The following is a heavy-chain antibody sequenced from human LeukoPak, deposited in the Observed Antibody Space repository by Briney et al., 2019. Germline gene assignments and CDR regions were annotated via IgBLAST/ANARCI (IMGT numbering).Heavy chain of an antibody. D-gene: IGHD6-19*01. CDR3: ARAAQSSSGRQKEGY. CDR2: INPNSGGT. J-gene: IGHJ4*02. Sequence: ASVKVSCKASGYTFTGYYIHWVRQAPGQGLEWMGRVRQAPGQGLEWMGRINPNSGGTNYAQKFQGRVTMTRDTSIGTAYMELSSLRSDDSAVYYCARAAQSSSGRQKEGYWGKGTLVTVSS. V-gene: IGHV1-2*06. CDR1: GYTFTGYY.